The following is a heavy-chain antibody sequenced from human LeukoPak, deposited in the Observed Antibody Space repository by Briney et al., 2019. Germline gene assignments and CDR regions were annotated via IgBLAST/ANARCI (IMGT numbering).Heavy chain of an antibody. V-gene: IGHV3-23*01. CDR1: GFTFSSYA. CDR2: ISGNGGST. Sequence: GGSLRLSCAASGFTFSSYAMNWVRQAPGKGLEWVSAISGNGGSTYYADSVKGRFTISRDNSRNTLYLQIDSLRAEDTAVYYCAKEGPYDFWSGHASAFDIWGQGTKVTVSS. J-gene: IGHJ3*02. D-gene: IGHD3-3*01. CDR3: AKEGPYDFWSGHASAFDI.